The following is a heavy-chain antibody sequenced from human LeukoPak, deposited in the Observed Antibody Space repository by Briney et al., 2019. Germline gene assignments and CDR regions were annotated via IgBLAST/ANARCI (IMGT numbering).Heavy chain of an antibody. CDR3: ARGGGSYGRSSAFDI. CDR1: GGSFSSYY. CDR2: IYDSGST. V-gene: IGHV4-59*12. J-gene: IGHJ3*02. D-gene: IGHD1-26*01. Sequence: SETLSLTCTVSGGSFSSYYWSWIRQPPGKGLEWIGFIYDSGSTNCNPSLKSRVTISVDRSKNQFPLKLSSVTAADTAVYYCARGGGSYGRSSAFDIWGQGTMVTVSS.